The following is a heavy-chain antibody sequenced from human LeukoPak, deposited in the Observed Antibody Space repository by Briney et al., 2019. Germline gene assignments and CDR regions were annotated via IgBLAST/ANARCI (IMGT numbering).Heavy chain of an antibody. Sequence: SETLSLTCTVSGGSISSSSYYWGWIRQPPGKGLEWIGSIYYSGSTYYNPSLKSRVTISVDTSKNQFSLKLSSVTAADTAVYYCARDRGYSGYEASGWYFDLWGRGTLVTVSS. J-gene: IGHJ2*01. CDR3: ARDRGYSGYEASGWYFDL. CDR2: IYYSGST. CDR1: GGSISSSSYY. D-gene: IGHD5-12*01. V-gene: IGHV4-39*07.